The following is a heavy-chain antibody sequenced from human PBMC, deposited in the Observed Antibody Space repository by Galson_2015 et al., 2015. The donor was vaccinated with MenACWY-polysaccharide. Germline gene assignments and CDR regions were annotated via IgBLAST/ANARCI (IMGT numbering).Heavy chain of an antibody. J-gene: IGHJ2*01. CDR1: GFTVSWNY. CDR2: IYRGGDA. D-gene: IGHD3-22*01. CDR3: ARERGDSSGHHYIYWYFDL. V-gene: IGHV3-53*01. Sequence: SLRLSCAASGFTVSWNYMTWVRQAPGKGLEWISTIYRGGDAFYADSVKGRFTISRDNSKNTLYLQMNSLRDEDTAVYYCARERGDSSGHHYIYWYFDLWGRGTLVTVSS.